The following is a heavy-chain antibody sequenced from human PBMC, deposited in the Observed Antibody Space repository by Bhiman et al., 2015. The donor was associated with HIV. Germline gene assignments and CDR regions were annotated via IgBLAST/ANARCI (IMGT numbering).Heavy chain of an antibody. CDR2: IKQDGSEK. CDR3: ARVEITGTKGAFDI. D-gene: IGHD1-20*01. J-gene: IGHJ3*02. Sequence: EVQLVESGGGLVQPGGSLRLSCAASGFTFSSYWMSWVRQAPGKGLEWVANIKQDGSEKYYVDSVKGRFTISRDNAKNSLYLQMNSLRAEDTAVYYCARVEITGTKGAFDIWGQGTMVTVSS. V-gene: IGHV3-7*01. CDR1: GFTFSSYW.